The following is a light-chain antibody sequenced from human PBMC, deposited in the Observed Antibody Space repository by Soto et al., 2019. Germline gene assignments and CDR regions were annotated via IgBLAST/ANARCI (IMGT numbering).Light chain of an antibody. CDR3: QQYNNWPPACT. V-gene: IGKV3-15*01. Sequence: EIVMTQSPATLSVSPGERATLSCRASQSVSSNLAWYQQKPGQAPRLLIYGASTRATGIPARFSGSGSGTEFTLTISSLQSEDSAVYYCQQYNNWPPACTFGQGTKVEIK. CDR1: QSVSSN. CDR2: GAS. J-gene: IGKJ1*01.